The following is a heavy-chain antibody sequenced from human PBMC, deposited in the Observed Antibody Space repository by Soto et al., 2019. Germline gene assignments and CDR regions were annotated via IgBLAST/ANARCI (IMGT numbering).Heavy chain of an antibody. CDR2: ITAHNGNT. Sequence: QVQLVQSGAAVKKPGASVKVSCQASGYTCTSYGISWVRQAPGQGREWMRWITAHNGNTNYAHKLQGRVTKTTDTSTSTADMELRSLRTDDTAVYYSARDLPTLDYWGQGTLVTVSS. CDR3: ARDLPTLDY. J-gene: IGHJ4*02. CDR1: GYTCTSYG. V-gene: IGHV1-18*01.